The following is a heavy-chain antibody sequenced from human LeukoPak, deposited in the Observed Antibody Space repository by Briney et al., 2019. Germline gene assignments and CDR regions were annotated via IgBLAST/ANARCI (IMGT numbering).Heavy chain of an antibody. CDR3: AKAADYYDSSGYGY. D-gene: IGHD3-22*01. J-gene: IGHJ4*02. CDR1: GFTFSSYA. V-gene: IGHV3-23*01. Sequence: GGSLRLSCAAPGFTFSSYAMSWVRQAPGKGLEWVSAISGSGGSTYYADSVKGRFTISRDNSKDTLYLQMNSLRAEDTAVYYCAKAADYYDSSGYGYWGQGTLVTVSS. CDR2: ISGSGGST.